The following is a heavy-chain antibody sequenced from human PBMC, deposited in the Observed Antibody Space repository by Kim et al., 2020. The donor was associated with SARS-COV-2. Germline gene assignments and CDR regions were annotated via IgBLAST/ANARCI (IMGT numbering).Heavy chain of an antibody. CDR1: GFTFSDYY. D-gene: IGHD3-3*01. CDR3: ARHRADTSGYYYYYYMDV. Sequence: GGSLRLSCAASGFTFSDYYMSWIRQAPGKGLEWVSYISSSGSTIYYADSVKGRFTISRDNAKNSLYLQMNSLRAEDTAVYYCARHRADTSGYYYYYYMDVWGKGTTVTVSS. V-gene: IGHV3-11*01. J-gene: IGHJ6*03. CDR2: ISSSGSTI.